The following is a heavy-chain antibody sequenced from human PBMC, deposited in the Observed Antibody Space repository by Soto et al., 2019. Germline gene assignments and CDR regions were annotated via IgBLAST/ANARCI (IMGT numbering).Heavy chain of an antibody. CDR2: IYYSGST. CDR3: ARRWGRTFDY. V-gene: IGHV4-59*08. J-gene: IGHJ4*02. Sequence: TSETLSLTCTVSGGSLSSYYWSWIRQPPGKGLEWIGYIYYSGSTNYNPSLKSRVTISVDTSKNQFSLKLSSVTAADTDVYYCARRWGRTFDYWGQGTLVTVSS. CDR1: GGSLSSYY. D-gene: IGHD7-27*01.